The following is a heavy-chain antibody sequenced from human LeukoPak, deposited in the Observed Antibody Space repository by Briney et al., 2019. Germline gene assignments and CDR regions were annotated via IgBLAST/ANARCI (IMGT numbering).Heavy chain of an antibody. V-gene: IGHV5-51*01. CDR3: ARYYGSGSYSTGYFDY. Sequence: GESLKISCKGSGYSFTNYWIGWVRQMPGKGLEWMGIIYPGDSDTRYSPSFQGQVTISADKSISTAYLQWSSLKASDTAMYYCARYYGSGSYSTGYFDYWGQGTLVTVSS. CDR1: GYSFTNYW. CDR2: IYPGDSDT. D-gene: IGHD3-10*01. J-gene: IGHJ4*02.